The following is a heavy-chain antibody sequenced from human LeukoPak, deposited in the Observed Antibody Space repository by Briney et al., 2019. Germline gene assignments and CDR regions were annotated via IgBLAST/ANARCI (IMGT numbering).Heavy chain of an antibody. CDR2: ISGSGGST. Sequence: PGGSLRLSCAASGFTFSSYAMSWVRQAPGKGLGWVSAISGSGGSTYYADSVKGRFTISRDNSKNTLYLQMNSLRAEDTAVYYCAKSSRIWFGELLWDFDYWGQGTLVTVSS. J-gene: IGHJ4*02. CDR3: AKSSRIWFGELLWDFDY. CDR1: GFTFSSYA. V-gene: IGHV3-23*01. D-gene: IGHD3-10*01.